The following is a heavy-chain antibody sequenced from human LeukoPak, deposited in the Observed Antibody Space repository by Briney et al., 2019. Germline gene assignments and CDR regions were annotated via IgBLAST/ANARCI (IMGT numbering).Heavy chain of an antibody. Sequence: ASVKVSCKASGYTFTSYGISWVRQAPGQGLEWMGWISAYNGNTNYAQKLQGRVTMTTDTSTSTAYMELSSLRSEDTAVYYCARDSPYSSSWYGGFDYWGQGTLVTVSS. D-gene: IGHD6-13*01. CDR3: ARDSPYSSSWYGGFDY. CDR1: GYTFTSYG. V-gene: IGHV1-18*01. J-gene: IGHJ4*02. CDR2: ISAYNGNT.